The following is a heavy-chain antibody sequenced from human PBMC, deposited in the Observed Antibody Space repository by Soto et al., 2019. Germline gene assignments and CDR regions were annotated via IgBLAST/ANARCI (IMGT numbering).Heavy chain of an antibody. D-gene: IGHD3-10*01. CDR2: INAGDDKT. CDR1: GYTFISYP. Sequence: QVQLVQSETEVKKPGASVKISCKASGYTFISYPLHWVRQAPGQRPEWMGWINAGDDKTQYSEKFQGRLTITRDTSASTGYMALSSLRSEDTAVYYCARDPFTLVRGVISYLDYWGQGTLLTVSS. CDR3: ARDPFTLVRGVISYLDY. V-gene: IGHV1-3*01. J-gene: IGHJ4*02.